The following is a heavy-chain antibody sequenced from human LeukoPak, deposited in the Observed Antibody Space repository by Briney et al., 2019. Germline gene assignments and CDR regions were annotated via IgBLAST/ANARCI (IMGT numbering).Heavy chain of an antibody. CDR2: INHSGGT. J-gene: IGHJ4*02. D-gene: IGHD5-24*01. Sequence: PSETLSLTCAVYGGSFSGYYWSWIRQPPGKGLEWIGEINHSGGTNYNPSLKSRVTISVDTSKNQFSLKLSSVTAADTAVYYCARHPLQRWLRTRVHYFDYWGQGTLVTVSS. CDR3: ARHPLQRWLRTRVHYFDY. CDR1: GGSFSGYY. V-gene: IGHV4-34*01.